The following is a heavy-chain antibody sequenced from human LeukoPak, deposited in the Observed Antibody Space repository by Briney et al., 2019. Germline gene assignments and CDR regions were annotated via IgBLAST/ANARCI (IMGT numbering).Heavy chain of an antibody. D-gene: IGHD6-19*01. CDR1: TFPFDAYG. CDR2: ISGDGGST. CDR3: AKTAVAGTSPEGDYYYGMDV. Sequence: PGGSLRLSCAAYTFPFDAYGMHRDRQAPGKGLGWVSLISGDGGSTYYADSVKGRFTISRDNSKNSLYLQINSLRTEDTTLYYCAKTAVAGTSPEGDYYYGMDVWGQGTTVTVSS. V-gene: IGHV3-43*02. J-gene: IGHJ6*02.